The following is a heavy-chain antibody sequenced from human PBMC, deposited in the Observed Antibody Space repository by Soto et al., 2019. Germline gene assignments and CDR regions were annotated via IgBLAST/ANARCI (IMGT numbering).Heavy chain of an antibody. CDR2: ISYDGSNK. V-gene: IGHV3-30-3*01. J-gene: IGHJ6*02. D-gene: IGHD3-22*01. CDR3: AREHYDSSGYYYGMDV. Sequence: PGGSLRLSCAASGFTFSSYAMHWVRQAPGKGLEWVAVISYDGSNKYYADSVKGRFTISRDNSKNTLYLQMNSLRAEDTAVYYCAREHYDSSGYYYGMDVWGQGTTVTVSS. CDR1: GFTFSSYA.